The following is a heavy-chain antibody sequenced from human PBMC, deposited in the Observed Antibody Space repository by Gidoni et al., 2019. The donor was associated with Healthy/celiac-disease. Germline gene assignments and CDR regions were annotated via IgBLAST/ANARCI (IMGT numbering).Heavy chain of an antibody. CDR1: GFTFDDYA. CDR3: AKDLAAAGTGLDY. D-gene: IGHD6-13*01. Sequence: EVQLVESGGGLVQPGRSLRLSCAASGFTFDDYAMHWVRQAPGKGLEWVSGISWNSGSIGYADSVKGRFTISRDNAKNSLYLQMNSLRAEDTALYYCAKDLAAAGTGLDYWGQGTLVTVSS. CDR2: ISWNSGSI. V-gene: IGHV3-9*01. J-gene: IGHJ4*02.